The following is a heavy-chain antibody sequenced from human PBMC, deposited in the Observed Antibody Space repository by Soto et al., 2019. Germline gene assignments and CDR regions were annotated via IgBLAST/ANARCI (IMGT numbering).Heavy chain of an antibody. CDR2: SNPKNGGT. V-gene: IGHV1-2*04. CDR1: GYTFTGYY. Sequence: QVQLVQSGAEVKKPGASVKVSCKASGYTFTGYYIHWVRQAPGQGLEWMGWSNPKNGGTNYAQKFQDWVTMTRDTSISAAYMELGRLRSDDTAVYYCAVAIRGDAFDVWGQGTMVTVSS. CDR3: AVAIRGDAFDV. D-gene: IGHD3-9*01. J-gene: IGHJ3*01.